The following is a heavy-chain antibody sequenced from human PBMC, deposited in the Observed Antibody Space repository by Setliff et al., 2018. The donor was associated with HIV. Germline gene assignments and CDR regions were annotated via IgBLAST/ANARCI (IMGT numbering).Heavy chain of an antibody. CDR3: ARWPPHRSSDYDQEYYFDY. CDR1: GGSISIHY. Sequence: SETLSLTCTVSGGSISIHYWSWIRLPPGKGLEWIGTTYYDGSTIYNPSLNSRVTMSVDTSKNQFSLKLSSVTAADTAVYYCARWPPHRSSDYDQEYYFDYWGQGTLVTVSS. V-gene: IGHV4-59*08. D-gene: IGHD3-22*01. J-gene: IGHJ4*02. CDR2: TYYDGST.